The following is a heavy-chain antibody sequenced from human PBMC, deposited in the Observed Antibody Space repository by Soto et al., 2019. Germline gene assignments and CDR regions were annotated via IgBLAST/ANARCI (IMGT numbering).Heavy chain of an antibody. D-gene: IGHD2-15*01. J-gene: IGHJ6*02. Sequence: QVQLVQSGAEVKKPGASVKVSCKASGYTFTSYGISWVRQAPGQGLEWMGWISAYNGNTNYAQKLQGRFTMTTDTSTSTAYIELRSLRSDDTAVYYCARELGYCSGGSCYYYFGIDVWGQGTTVTVSS. CDR1: GYTFTSYG. CDR2: ISAYNGNT. V-gene: IGHV1-18*01. CDR3: ARELGYCSGGSCYYYFGIDV.